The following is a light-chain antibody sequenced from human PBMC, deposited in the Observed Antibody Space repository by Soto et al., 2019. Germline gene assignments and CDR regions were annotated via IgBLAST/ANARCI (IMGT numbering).Light chain of an antibody. CDR3: QQRRNWPPGIT. J-gene: IGKJ5*01. Sequence: EIVMTQSPATLSVSPGERATLSCRASQSVSSSYLAWYQQKPGQAPRLLIYDASNRATGIPARFSGSGSGTDFTLTISSLEPEDFAVYYCQQRRNWPPGITFGQGTRLEIK. V-gene: IGKV3-11*01. CDR2: DAS. CDR1: QSVSSSY.